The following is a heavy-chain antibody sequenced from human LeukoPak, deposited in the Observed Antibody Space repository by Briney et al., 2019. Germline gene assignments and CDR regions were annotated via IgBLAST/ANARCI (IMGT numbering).Heavy chain of an antibody. CDR1: GFTVSSNY. J-gene: IGHJ4*02. V-gene: IGHV3-66*01. CDR2: IYSGGST. Sequence: PGGSLRLSCAASGFTVSSNYMSWVRQAPGKGLEWVSVIYSGGSTYYADSVKGRFTISRDNSKNTLYLQMNSLRAEDTAVYYCARGLNQKVGASEQDYWGQGTLVTVSS. D-gene: IGHD1-26*01. CDR3: ARGLNQKVGASEQDY.